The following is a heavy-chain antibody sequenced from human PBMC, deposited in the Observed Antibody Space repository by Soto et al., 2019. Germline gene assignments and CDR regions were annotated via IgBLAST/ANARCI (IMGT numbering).Heavy chain of an antibody. CDR1: GYTFTSYG. CDR3: ARDRGYCANGVCFRYDY. Sequence: QPQLVQSGAEVKKPGASVTVSCKASGYTFTSYGISWVRQAPGQGLEWMVWVSAYNGDTNYAQNFQGRVTMTTDTSTSTAYMDLRSLRSDDTATYYCARDRGYCANGVCFRYDYWGQGTLVTVSS. D-gene: IGHD2-8*01. J-gene: IGHJ4*02. CDR2: VSAYNGDT. V-gene: IGHV1-18*01.